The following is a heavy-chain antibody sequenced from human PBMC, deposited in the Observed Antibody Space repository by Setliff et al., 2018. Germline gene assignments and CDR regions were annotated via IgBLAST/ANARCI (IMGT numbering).Heavy chain of an antibody. CDR1: GYTFTTYG. D-gene: IGHD7-27*01. J-gene: IGHJ3*02. Sequence: ASVKVSFKASGYTFTTYGISWVRQAPGQGLEWMGWIGARNVKTNYAQKFQDRVTMTTDTPTSTGYMELRSLTSDDTGVYYCARRWETGDQDAYDIWGQGTKVTVSS. CDR3: ARRWETGDQDAYDI. CDR2: IGARNVKT. V-gene: IGHV1-18*04.